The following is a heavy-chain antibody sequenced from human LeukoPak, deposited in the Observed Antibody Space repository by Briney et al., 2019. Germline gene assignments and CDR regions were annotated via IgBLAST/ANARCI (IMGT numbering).Heavy chain of an antibody. J-gene: IGHJ4*02. CDR2: ISSSSSYI. D-gene: IGHD3-16*02. CDR3: ARGELTFHYDYVWGSYRQIY. CDR1: GFTFSSYS. Sequence: GGSLRLSCAASGFTFSSYSMNWVRQAPGKGLEWVSSISSSSSYIYYADSVKGRFTISRDNAKNSLYLQMNSLRAEDTAVYYCARGELTFHYDYVWGSYRQIYWGQGTLVTVSS. V-gene: IGHV3-21*01.